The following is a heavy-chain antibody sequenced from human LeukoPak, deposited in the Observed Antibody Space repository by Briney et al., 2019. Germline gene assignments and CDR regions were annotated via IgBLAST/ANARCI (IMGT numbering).Heavy chain of an antibody. D-gene: IGHD6-13*01. V-gene: IGHV3-23*01. CDR1: GFTLSSHA. Sequence: PGGSLRLSCAASGFTLSSHAMSWVRQAPGKGLEWISSFSESSGSAHYADSVKGRFTIFRDISKNTLYLQMNSLRAEDTAVYYCARDPGRSWWGYFDYWGQGALVTVSS. CDR3: ARDPGRSWWGYFDY. CDR2: FSESSGSA. J-gene: IGHJ4*02.